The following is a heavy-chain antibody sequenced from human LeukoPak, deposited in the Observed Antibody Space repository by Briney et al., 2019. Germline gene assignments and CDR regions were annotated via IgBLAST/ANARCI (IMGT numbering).Heavy chain of an antibody. V-gene: IGHV1-24*01. CDR1: GYALTELS. Sequence: GASVKVSCKVSGYALTELSMHWVRQAPGKGLEWMGGFDPEDGETIYAQKFQGRVTMTEDTSTDTAYMELSSLRSVDTAVYYCATDFLAAAGQASSWGQGTLVTVSS. CDR3: ATDFLAAAGQASS. CDR2: FDPEDGET. D-gene: IGHD6-13*01. J-gene: IGHJ5*02.